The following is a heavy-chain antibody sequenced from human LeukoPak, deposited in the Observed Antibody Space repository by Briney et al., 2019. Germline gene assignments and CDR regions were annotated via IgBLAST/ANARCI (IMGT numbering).Heavy chain of an antibody. Sequence: GASVKVSCKASGYTFTSYDINWVRQATGQGGEWRGWMNPNSGNTGYAQKFQGRVIMTRNTSISTAYMELSSLRYEDPAVYYCARRGRASEIDYWGQGTLVTVSS. CDR2: MNPNSGNT. CDR1: GYTFTSYD. CDR3: ARRGRASEIDY. D-gene: IGHD3-10*01. V-gene: IGHV1-8*01. J-gene: IGHJ4*02.